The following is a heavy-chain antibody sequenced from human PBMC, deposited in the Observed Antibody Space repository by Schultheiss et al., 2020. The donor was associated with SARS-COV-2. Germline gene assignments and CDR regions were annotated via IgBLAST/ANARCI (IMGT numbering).Heavy chain of an antibody. CDR3: AREDYGEPFFDY. CDR2: ISYDGSNK. V-gene: IGHV3-30*07. D-gene: IGHD4-17*01. J-gene: IGHJ4*02. Sequence: GGSLRLSCAASGFTFSSYAMHWVRQAPGTGLEWVAVISYDGSNKYYADSVKGRFTISRDNAKNSLYLQMNSLRAEDTAVYYCAREDYGEPFFDYWGQGTLVTVSS. CDR1: GFTFSSYA.